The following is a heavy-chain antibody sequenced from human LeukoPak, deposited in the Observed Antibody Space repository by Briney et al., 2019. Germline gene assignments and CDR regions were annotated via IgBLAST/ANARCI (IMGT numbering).Heavy chain of an antibody. Sequence: LEWMGYMKPNSGNTGYAQKFQGRVTMTRDTSISTAYMELSSLTSEDTAVYYCATELRWKDHWGQGTLVTVSS. CDR3: ATELRWKDH. V-gene: IGHV1-8*01. J-gene: IGHJ4*02. D-gene: IGHD4-23*01. CDR2: MKPNSGNT.